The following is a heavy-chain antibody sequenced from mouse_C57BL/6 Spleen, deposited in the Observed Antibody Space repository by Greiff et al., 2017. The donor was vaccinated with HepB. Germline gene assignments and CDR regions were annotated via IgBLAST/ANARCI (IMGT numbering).Heavy chain of an antibody. CDR1: GYAFSSSW. J-gene: IGHJ4*01. CDR3: ARSGDSSGFTFYAMDY. V-gene: IGHV1-82*01. CDR2: IYPGDGDT. D-gene: IGHD3-2*02. Sequence: VQLQQSGPELVKPGASVKISCKASGYAFSSSWMNWVKQRPGKGLEWIGRIYPGDGDTNYNGKFKGKATLTADKSSSTAYMQLSSLTSEDSAVYFCARSGDSSGFTFYAMDYWGQGTSVTVSS.